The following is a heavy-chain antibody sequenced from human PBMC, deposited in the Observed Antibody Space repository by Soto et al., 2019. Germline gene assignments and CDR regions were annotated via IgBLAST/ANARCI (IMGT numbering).Heavy chain of an antibody. Sequence: EVQLVESGGGLVQPGGSLRLSCAASEFTFSSYEMNWVRQAPGKGLEWVSYISSSGSTIYYADSVKGRFTISRDNAKNSLYLQMNSLRAEDTAVYYCATLLYSSGYYLNIPNDYWGQGTLVTVSS. CDR2: ISSSGSTI. D-gene: IGHD3-22*01. V-gene: IGHV3-48*03. CDR3: ATLLYSSGYYLNIPNDY. J-gene: IGHJ4*02. CDR1: EFTFSSYE.